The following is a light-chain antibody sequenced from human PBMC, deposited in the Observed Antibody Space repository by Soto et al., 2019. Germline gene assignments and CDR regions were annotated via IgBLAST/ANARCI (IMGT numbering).Light chain of an antibody. CDR1: SSGVGAHNF. Sequence: QSALTQPASVSGSPGQSITISCTGTSSGVGAHNFVSWYQQHPGKAPKLMIYEVSNRPSGVSDRFSGSKSGNTASLTISGLQAEDEADYYCNSYTNTAARVFGTGTKVTVL. CDR3: NSYTNTAARV. V-gene: IGLV2-14*01. CDR2: EVS. J-gene: IGLJ1*01.